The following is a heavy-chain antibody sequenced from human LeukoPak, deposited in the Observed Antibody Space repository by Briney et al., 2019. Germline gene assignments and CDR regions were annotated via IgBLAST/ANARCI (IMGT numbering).Heavy chain of an antibody. V-gene: IGHV4-61*01. CDR1: GDSVSNGNYY. Sequence: SETLSLTCIVSGDSVSNGNYYWSWLRQPPGKGPEWIVNIYYSGSTHYNPSLKSRVTMSLDTSKNEFSLKLSSLTAADTAMYFCARENRGQTYGSLLDYWGQGTLVTVSS. CDR2: IYYSGST. J-gene: IGHJ4*02. D-gene: IGHD4-17*01. CDR3: ARENRGQTYGSLLDY.